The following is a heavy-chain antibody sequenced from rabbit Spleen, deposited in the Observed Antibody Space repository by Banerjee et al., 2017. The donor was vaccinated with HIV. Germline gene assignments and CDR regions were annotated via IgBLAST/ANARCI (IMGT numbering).Heavy chain of an antibody. V-gene: IGHV1S45*01. D-gene: IGHD1-1*01. CDR2: INAITGKA. CDR1: RFPFSDKAV. Sequence: QEQLVESGGGLVQPEGSLTLTCTASRFPFSDKAVMCWVRQAPGKGLQWIACINAITGKAVYATWAKGRFTFSKPSSTTVTLQMTSLTAADTATYFCARDLVAVIGWNFNLWGPGTLVTVS. J-gene: IGHJ4*01. CDR3: ARDLVAVIGWNFNL.